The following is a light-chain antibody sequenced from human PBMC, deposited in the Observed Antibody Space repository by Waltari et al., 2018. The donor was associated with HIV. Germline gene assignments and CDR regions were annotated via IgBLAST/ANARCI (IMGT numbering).Light chain of an antibody. CDR3: CSYAGSYTWV. CDR2: DVT. V-gene: IGLV2-11*01. CDR1: SSDVGGFNY. J-gene: IGLJ3*02. Sequence: QSALTQPRSVSGSPGQSVTISCTGTSSDVGGFNYVSWYHHHPGKAPKLMIYDVTKRPSGVPDRFSGSKSGNTASLTISGLQAEDEADYYCCSYAGSYTWVFGGGTKLTVL.